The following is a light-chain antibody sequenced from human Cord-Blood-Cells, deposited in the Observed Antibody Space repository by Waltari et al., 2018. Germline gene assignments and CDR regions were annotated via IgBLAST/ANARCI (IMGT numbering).Light chain of an antibody. CDR3: SSYAGSNNWV. J-gene: IGLJ3*02. V-gene: IGLV2-8*01. CDR1: SRDVGGYNY. CDR2: EVS. Sequence: QSALTQPPSASGSPGQSVTISCTGTSRDVGGYNYVSWYQQHPGKAPKRMIYEVSKRPSGVPDRFSGSKSGNTASLTVSGLKAEDEADYYCSSYAGSNNWVFGGGTKLTVL.